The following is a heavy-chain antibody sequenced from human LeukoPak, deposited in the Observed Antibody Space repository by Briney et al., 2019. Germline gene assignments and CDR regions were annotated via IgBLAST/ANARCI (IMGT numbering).Heavy chain of an antibody. CDR2: INHSGST. Sequence: PSETLSLTCAVYGGSFSGYYWSWIRQPPGKGLEWIGEINHSGSTNYNPSLKSRVTISVDTSKNQFSLKLSSVTAADTAVYYCARGRSSMVRGYRQARYFDYWGQGTLVTVSS. CDR1: GGSFSGYY. D-gene: IGHD3-10*01. J-gene: IGHJ4*02. V-gene: IGHV4-34*01. CDR3: ARGRSSMVRGYRQARYFDY.